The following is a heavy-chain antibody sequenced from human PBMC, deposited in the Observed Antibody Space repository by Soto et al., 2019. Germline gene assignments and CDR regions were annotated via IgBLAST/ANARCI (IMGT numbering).Heavy chain of an antibody. CDR1: GYTFTGYY. CDR3: ARATGEDYYYGMDV. CDR2: INPNSGGT. V-gene: IGHV1-2*04. Sequence: GASVKVSCKASGYTFTGYYMHWVRQAPGQGLEWMGWINPNSGGTNYAQKFQGWVTMTRDTSTSTAYMELSRLRSDDTAVYYCARATGEDYYYGMDVWGQGTTVTVSS. J-gene: IGHJ6*02. D-gene: IGHD4-4*01.